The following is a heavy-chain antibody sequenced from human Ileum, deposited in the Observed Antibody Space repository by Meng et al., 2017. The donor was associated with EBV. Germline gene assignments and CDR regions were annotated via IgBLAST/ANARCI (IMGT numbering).Heavy chain of an antibody. V-gene: IGHV4-4*02. Sequence: QVQVQRGGPGLVKTSGALSLTCAVSGASSSSNNCASRVGQPPGKGLVWIVEIYHSRITNDNPSLKSRVTMSVDKSKTTISLNLGSVTAADTAVYYCASGRDYAWHSWGRGTLVTVSS. CDR3: ASGRDYAWHS. CDR2: IYHSRIT. D-gene: IGHD4-17*01. J-gene: IGHJ4*02. CDR1: GASSSSNNC.